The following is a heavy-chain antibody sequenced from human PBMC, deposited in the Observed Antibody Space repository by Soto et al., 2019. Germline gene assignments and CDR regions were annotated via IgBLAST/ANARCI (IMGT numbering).Heavy chain of an antibody. CDR1: GDTFTSYG. Sequence: ASVKVSCKASGDTFTSYGISWVRQAPGQGLEWMGWIRSYNNSTNYAQKLQGRVTMTTDTSTNTAYMELRSLRSDDTAVYYCARHGNGDDYWGQGTLVTVSS. J-gene: IGHJ4*02. CDR2: IRSYNNST. V-gene: IGHV1-18*01. CDR3: ARHGNGDDY. D-gene: IGHD2-8*01.